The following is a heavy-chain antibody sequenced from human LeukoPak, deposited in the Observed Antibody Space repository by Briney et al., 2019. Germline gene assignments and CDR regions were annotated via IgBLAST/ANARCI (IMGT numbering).Heavy chain of an antibody. J-gene: IGHJ4*02. Sequence: SVKVSCKASGGTFSSYAISWVRQAPGQGLEWMGGIIPIFGTANYAQKFQGRVTTTADESTSTAYMELSSLRSEDTAVYYCASGYSSGFGSVAPLDYWGQGTLVTVSS. D-gene: IGHD6-19*01. CDR2: IIPIFGTA. CDR1: GGTFSSYA. V-gene: IGHV1-69*13. CDR3: ASGYSSGFGSVAPLDY.